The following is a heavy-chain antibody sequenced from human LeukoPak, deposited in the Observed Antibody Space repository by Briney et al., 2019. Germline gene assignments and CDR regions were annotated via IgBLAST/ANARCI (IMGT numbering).Heavy chain of an antibody. J-gene: IGHJ4*02. CDR3: ARGRGGVRGGYFDY. CDR2: MNPNSGNT. CDR1: GYTFTGYY. D-gene: IGHD3-10*01. V-gene: IGHV1-8*02. Sequence: ASVKVSCKASGYTFTGYYMHWVRQATGQGLEWMGWMNPNSGNTGYAQKFQGRVTMTRNTSISTAYMELSSLRSEDTAVYYCARGRGGVRGGYFDYWGQGTLVTVSS.